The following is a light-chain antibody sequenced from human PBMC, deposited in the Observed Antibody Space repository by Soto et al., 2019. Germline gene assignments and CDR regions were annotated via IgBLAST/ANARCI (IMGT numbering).Light chain of an antibody. CDR3: QQYDSYPPT. V-gene: IGKV1-5*03. CDR1: QSISSW. CDR2: KAS. J-gene: IGKJ4*01. Sequence: DIQMTQSPSTLSASVGDRVTITCRASQSISSWLAWYQQKPGKAPNLLIYKASSLESGVPSRFSGSGSGTEFTLTVSSLQPDDFATYYCQQYDSYPPTFDGGTKVEIK.